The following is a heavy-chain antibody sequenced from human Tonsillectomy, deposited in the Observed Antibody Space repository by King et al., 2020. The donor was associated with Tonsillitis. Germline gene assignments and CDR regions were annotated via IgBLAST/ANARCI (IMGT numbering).Heavy chain of an antibody. CDR1: GFTFSSYG. Sequence: QLVQSGGGVVQPGGSLRLSCAASGFTFSSYGMHWVRQAPGKGLEWVAFIRYDGSNKYYADSVKGRFTISRDNSKNTLYLQMNSLRAEDTAVYNCLRDLNDYWGQGTLVTVSS. V-gene: IGHV3-30*02. CDR3: LRDLNDY. D-gene: IGHD4-17*01. J-gene: IGHJ4*02. CDR2: IRYDGSNK.